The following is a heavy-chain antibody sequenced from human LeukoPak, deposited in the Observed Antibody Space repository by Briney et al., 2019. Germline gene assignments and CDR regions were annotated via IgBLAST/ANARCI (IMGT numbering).Heavy chain of an antibody. J-gene: IGHJ5*02. CDR3: ARGGRITMLRGVTNWFGP. D-gene: IGHD3-10*01. CDR1: GGSISSYY. Sequence: SETLSLTCTVSGGSISSYYWSWIRQPPGKGLEWIGYVYYSGSTNYNPSLKSRVTISVDTSKNQFSLKLSSVTAADTAVYYCARGGRITMLRGVTNWFGPWGQGTLVTVSS. CDR2: VYYSGST. V-gene: IGHV4-59*01.